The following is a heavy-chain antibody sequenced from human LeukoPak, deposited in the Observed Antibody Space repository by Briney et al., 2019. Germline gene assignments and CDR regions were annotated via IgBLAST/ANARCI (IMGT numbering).Heavy chain of an antibody. D-gene: IGHD4-11*01. CDR2: IYSGGST. Sequence: GGSLRLSCAASEFSVGSNYMTWVRQAPGKGLEWVSLIYSGGSTYYADSVKGRFTISRDNSKNTLYLQMNSLRAEDTAVYYCAKDLGLQRKFDYWGQGTLVTVSS. CDR1: EFSVGSNY. CDR3: AKDLGLQRKFDY. J-gene: IGHJ4*02. V-gene: IGHV3-66*01.